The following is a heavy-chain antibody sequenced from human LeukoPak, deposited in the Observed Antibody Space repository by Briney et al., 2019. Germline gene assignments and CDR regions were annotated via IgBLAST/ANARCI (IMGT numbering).Heavy chain of an antibody. CDR3: ARDYYDSSGYYR. D-gene: IGHD3-22*01. V-gene: IGHV3-30*04. J-gene: IGHJ4*02. CDR1: GFTFSSYA. CDR2: ISYDGSNK. Sequence: PGRSLRLFCAASGFTFSSYAMHWVRQAPGKGLEWVAVISYDGSNKYYADSVKGRFTIPRDNSKNTLYLQMNSLRAEDTAVYYCARDYYDSSGYYRWGQGTLVTVSS.